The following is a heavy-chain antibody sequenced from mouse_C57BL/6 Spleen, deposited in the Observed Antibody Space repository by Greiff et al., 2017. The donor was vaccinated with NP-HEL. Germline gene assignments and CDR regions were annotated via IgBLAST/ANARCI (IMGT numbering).Heavy chain of an antibody. CDR3: ARRGTVVDY. CDR2: IDPSDSYT. Sequence: QVHVKQPGAELVRPGTSVKLSCKASGYTFTSYWMHWVKQRPGQGLEWIGVIDPSDSYTNYNQKFKGKATLTVDTSSSTAYMQLSSLTSEDSAVYYCARRGTVVDYWGQGTTLTVSS. CDR1: GYTFTSYW. J-gene: IGHJ2*01. D-gene: IGHD1-1*01. V-gene: IGHV1-59*01.